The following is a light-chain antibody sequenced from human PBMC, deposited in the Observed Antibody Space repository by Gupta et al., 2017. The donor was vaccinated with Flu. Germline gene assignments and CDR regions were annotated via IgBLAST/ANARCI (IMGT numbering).Light chain of an antibody. CDR2: DES. J-gene: IGKJ4*01. CDR3: QYVESQAGLT. Sequence: ELVLTQSPGTLSLSPGETAILSCRASQSVSSIYLAWYQQKPGQAPRLLISDESSRATGIPDRFSGRGSGTDLTLTISRREHEDFAVYYCQYVESQAGLTFGGGTKVEIK. CDR1: QSVSSIY. V-gene: IGKV3-20*01.